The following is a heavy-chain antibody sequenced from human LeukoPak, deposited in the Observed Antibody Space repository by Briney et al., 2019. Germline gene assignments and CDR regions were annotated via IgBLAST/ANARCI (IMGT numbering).Heavy chain of an antibody. CDR1: GYTFTGYY. J-gene: IGHJ3*02. V-gene: IGHV1-2*02. CDR3: AREWELLWFGELSSPFDI. D-gene: IGHD3-10*01. CDR2: INPNSGGT. Sequence: ASVKVSCKASGYTFTGYYMHWVRQAPGQGLEWMGWINPNSGGTNYAQKFQGRVTMTRDTSISTAYMELSRLRSDDTAVYYCAREWELLWFGELSSPFDIWGQGTMVTVSS.